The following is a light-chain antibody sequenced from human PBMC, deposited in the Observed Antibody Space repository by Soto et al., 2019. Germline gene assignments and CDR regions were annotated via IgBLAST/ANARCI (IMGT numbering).Light chain of an antibody. CDR3: QRRYNWPPT. CDR2: DAS. J-gene: IGKJ1*01. CDR1: QYVSSF. V-gene: IGKV3-11*01. Sequence: EIVLTQSPATLSLSPVERATLSCMASQYVSSFLAWYQQKAGQAPRLLIYDASHRATGIPARFSGSGSGTDFTLTINSLEPEDFALYYCQRRYNWPPTFGQGTKVDI.